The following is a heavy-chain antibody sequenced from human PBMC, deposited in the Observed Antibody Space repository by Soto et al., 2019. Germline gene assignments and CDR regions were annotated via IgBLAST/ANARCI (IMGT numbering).Heavy chain of an antibody. Sequence: SETLSLTRTVSGGFLRNPDYFWGWVRPPTGKGLEWVGSVSYSGDTHYIASLKSRVTMSVDASKNQVSLYLKSVTDADTPMNFCGRHRRETGTDAQPLDSWGQGTLVTVSS. CDR1: GGFLRNPDYF. V-gene: IGHV4-39*01. CDR2: VSYSGDT. J-gene: IGHJ4*02. D-gene: IGHD1-1*01. CDR3: GRHRRETGTDAQPLDS.